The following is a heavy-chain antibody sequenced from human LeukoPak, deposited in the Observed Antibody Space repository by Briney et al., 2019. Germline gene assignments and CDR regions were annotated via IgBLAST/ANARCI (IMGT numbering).Heavy chain of an antibody. V-gene: IGHV3-53*01. D-gene: IGHD3-9*01. CDR2: IYSGGST. J-gene: IGHJ4*02. Sequence: GGSLRLSCAASGFTVSSNYMSWVRQAPGKGLEWVSVIYSGGSTYYADSVKGRFTISRDNSKNTLYLQMNSLRAEDTAVYYCARTPRGYDILTGYFAYYFDYWGQGTLVTVSS. CDR1: GFTVSSNY. CDR3: ARTPRGYDILTGYFAYYFDY.